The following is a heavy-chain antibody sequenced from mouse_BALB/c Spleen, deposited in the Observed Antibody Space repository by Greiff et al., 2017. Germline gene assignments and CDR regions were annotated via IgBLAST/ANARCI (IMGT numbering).Heavy chain of an antibody. CDR3: ARERGITTAPYAMDY. CDR2: IDPANGNT. Sequence: EVQLHQSGAELVKPGASVKLSCTASGFNIKDTYMHWVKQRPEQGLEWIGRIDPANGNTKYDPKFQGKATITADTSSNTAYLQLSSLTSEDTAVYYCARERGITTAPYAMDYWGQGTSVTVSA. CDR1: GFNIKDTY. D-gene: IGHD1-2*01. V-gene: IGHV14-3*02. J-gene: IGHJ4*01.